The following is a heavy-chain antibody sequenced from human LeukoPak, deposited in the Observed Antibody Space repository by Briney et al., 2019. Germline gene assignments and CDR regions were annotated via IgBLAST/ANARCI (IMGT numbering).Heavy chain of an antibody. V-gene: IGHV4-61*02. CDR2: IYITGNN. J-gene: IGHJ4*02. Sequence: SETLSLTCTESGGSISSDDYYWNWIRQPAGRGLEWIGRIYITGNNMYNPSLESRVRMSIDKSKNQVSLTVKSVTAADTAVYYCARGGTLFTFFDSWGQGTLVTVSS. CDR3: ARGGTLFTFFDS. CDR1: GGSISSDDYY.